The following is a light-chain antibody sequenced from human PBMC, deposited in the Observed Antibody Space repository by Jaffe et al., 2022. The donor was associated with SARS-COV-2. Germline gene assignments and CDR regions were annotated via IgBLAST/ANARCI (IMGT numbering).Light chain of an antibody. CDR3: QQYYTTPFT. Sequence: DIVMTQSPDSLAVSLGERATINCKSSQSVLHSSNNKNYLVWYQQKPRQPPKLLIYWASTRESGVPDRFSGSGSGTDFTLTISSLQAEDVAVYYCQQYYTTPFTFGPGTKVDIK. CDR1: QSVLHSSNNKNY. J-gene: IGKJ3*01. V-gene: IGKV4-1*01. CDR2: WAS.